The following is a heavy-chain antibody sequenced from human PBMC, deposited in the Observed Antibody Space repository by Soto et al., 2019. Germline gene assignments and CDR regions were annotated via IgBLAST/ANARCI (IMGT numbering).Heavy chain of an antibody. V-gene: IGHV1-69*08. Sequence: QVQLVQSGAEVKKPGSSVRVSCKASGTIFSSYTISWVRKAPGQGLEWMGRIIPILGETNSAQKFQGRFTLTADKSTNTAYMQLNSLRLEDTAVYYCARGLGGRMDDWGQGTTVTVSS. CDR3: ARGLGGRMDD. D-gene: IGHD3-16*01. CDR1: GTIFSSYT. J-gene: IGHJ6*02. CDR2: IIPILGET.